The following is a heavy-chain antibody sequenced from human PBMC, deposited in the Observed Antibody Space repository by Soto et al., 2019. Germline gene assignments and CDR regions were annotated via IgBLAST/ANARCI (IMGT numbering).Heavy chain of an antibody. CDR1: GYTFVNYE. Sequence: QVPLVQSGAEVKKPGASVKVSCKASGYTFVNYEINWVRQATGQGLEWLGWMNPHSGDTFYAQNFQGRVTMTRNTSITTAYMELNSLKSEDTAVYYRARQQAMDYWGQGTLVTVSS. V-gene: IGHV1-8*01. CDR3: ARQQAMDY. CDR2: MNPHSGDT. J-gene: IGHJ4*02.